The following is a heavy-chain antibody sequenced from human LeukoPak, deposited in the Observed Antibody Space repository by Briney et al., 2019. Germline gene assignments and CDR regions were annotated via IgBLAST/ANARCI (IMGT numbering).Heavy chain of an antibody. D-gene: IGHD3-10*01. CDR3: AKGKNTGSYLSHVDY. Sequence: GGSLRLSCAASGFTFSSYWMSWVRQAPGKGLEWVSLITWDGGSTYYADSVKGRFTISRDNSTNSMYLQMSSLRTEDTALYYCAKGKNTGSYLSHVDYWGQGTLVTVSS. V-gene: IGHV3-43*01. J-gene: IGHJ4*02. CDR1: GFTFSSYW. CDR2: ITWDGGST.